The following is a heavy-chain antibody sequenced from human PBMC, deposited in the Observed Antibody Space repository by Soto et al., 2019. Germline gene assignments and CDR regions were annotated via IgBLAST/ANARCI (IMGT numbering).Heavy chain of an antibody. CDR2: IFYSGST. CDR3: ARVSRGSNYYYGMDV. Sequence: LSLTCTVSGGSFSSGGSYWSWIRQPPGKVLEWIGYIFYSGSTNYNPSLKSRVTISVDTSRNQFSLNLISVTAADTAVYYCARVSRGSNYYYGMDVWGQGTTVTVSS. D-gene: IGHD3-10*01. CDR1: GGSFSSGGSY. V-gene: IGHV4-61*08. J-gene: IGHJ6*02.